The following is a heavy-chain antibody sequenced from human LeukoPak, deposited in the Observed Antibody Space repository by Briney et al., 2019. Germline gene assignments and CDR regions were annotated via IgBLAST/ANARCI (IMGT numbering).Heavy chain of an antibody. D-gene: IGHD2-15*01. V-gene: IGHV4-39*01. J-gene: IGHJ4*02. CDR2: IYYSGST. Sequence: SETLSLTCTVSCVSISSSSYYWGWIRQPPGKGLEWMGSIYYSGSTYYNPSLKSRGTISVDTSKNQFSLKLSSVTAADTAVYYCARASGGVVVAATLDYWGQGTLVTVSS. CDR1: CVSISSSSYY. CDR3: ARASGGVVVAATLDY.